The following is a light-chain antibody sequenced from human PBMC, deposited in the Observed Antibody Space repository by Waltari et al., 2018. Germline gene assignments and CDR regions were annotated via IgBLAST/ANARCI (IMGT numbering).Light chain of an antibody. J-gene: IGKJ5*01. V-gene: IGKV1-33*01. CDR3: QQYDNLPIT. CDR1: QDISNY. Sequence: DIQMTQSPSSLSASVGDRVTITCQASQDISNYLNWYQQKPGKAPKLLIYDASNLETGVPSRFSGSGSVTDFTFTISSLQPDDIATYYCQQYDNLPITFGQGTRLEIK. CDR2: DAS.